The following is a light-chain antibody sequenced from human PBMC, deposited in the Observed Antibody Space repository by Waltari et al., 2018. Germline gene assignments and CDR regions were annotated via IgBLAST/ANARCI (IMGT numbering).Light chain of an antibody. V-gene: IGLV3-21*04. Sequence: SYVLTQPPSVSVAPGKTARISRGRNHLGRKSVHCDQQKAGQAPVLVIHYDSGRPTGIPERFPGSSSGDMATLSISRVEAGDEADYFCQVWDYIQGVFGGGTKLTVL. CDR3: QVWDYIQGV. J-gene: IGLJ3*02. CDR1: HLGRKS. CDR2: YDS.